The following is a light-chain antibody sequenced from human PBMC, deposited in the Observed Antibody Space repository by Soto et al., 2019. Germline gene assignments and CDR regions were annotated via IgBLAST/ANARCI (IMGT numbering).Light chain of an antibody. V-gene: IGKV3-15*01. CDR1: QSISSS. Sequence: EIQMTQSPSTLSVSLGERVTLSCRASQSISSSLAWYQQKPGQAPRLLTYGASTRATGIPARFSGSGSGTEFTLTISSLQSDDFAVYYCQHYNNRPPWTFGQGTKVDIK. CDR3: QHYNNRPPWT. J-gene: IGKJ1*01. CDR2: GAS.